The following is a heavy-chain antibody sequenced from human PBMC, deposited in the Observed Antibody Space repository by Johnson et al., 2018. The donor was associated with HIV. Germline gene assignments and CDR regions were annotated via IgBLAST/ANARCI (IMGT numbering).Heavy chain of an antibody. D-gene: IGHD6-25*01. CDR2: IYSGGST. CDR3: ARASSIAARGADAFEI. V-gene: IGHV3-66*02. Sequence: VQLVESGGGLVQPGGSLRLSCAASGFTVSSNYMSWVRQAPGKGLEWVSVIYSGGSTYYADSVKGRFTISRDNSKNTLYLQMNSLRAEDTAVYYCARASSIAARGADAFEIWGQGTMVTVSS. CDR1: GFTVSSNY. J-gene: IGHJ3*02.